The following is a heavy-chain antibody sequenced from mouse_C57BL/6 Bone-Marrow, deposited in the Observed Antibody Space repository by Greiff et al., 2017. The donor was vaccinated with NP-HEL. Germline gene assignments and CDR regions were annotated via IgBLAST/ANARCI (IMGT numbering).Heavy chain of an antibody. CDR2: SYPRSGNT. CDR1: GYTFTSYG. Sequence: VQLQQSGAELARPGASVKLSCKASGYTFTSYGISWVKQRTGQGLEWIGESYPRSGNTYYNEKFKGKATLTADKSSSTAYMELRSLTSEDSAVYFCARSKAYYSNYLDYWGQGTTLTVSS. CDR3: ARSKAYYSNYLDY. J-gene: IGHJ2*01. V-gene: IGHV1-81*01. D-gene: IGHD2-5*01.